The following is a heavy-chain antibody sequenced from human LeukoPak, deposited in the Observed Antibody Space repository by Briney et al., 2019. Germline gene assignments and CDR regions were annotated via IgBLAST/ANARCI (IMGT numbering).Heavy chain of an antibody. CDR1: GGSISSYY. CDR2: IYYSGTT. J-gene: IGHJ4*02. V-gene: IGHV4-59*01. Sequence: SETLSLTCTVSGGSISSYYWSWIRQPPGKGLEWIGYIYYSGTTNYNPSLKSRVAISVDTSKNQFSLKLSSVTAADTAVYYCVRDKGDVTRASSERFDYWGQGTLVTVSS. D-gene: IGHD4-17*01. CDR3: VRDKGDVTRASSERFDY.